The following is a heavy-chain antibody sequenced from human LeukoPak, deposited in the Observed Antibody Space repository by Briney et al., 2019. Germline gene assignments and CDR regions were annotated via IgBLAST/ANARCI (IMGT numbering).Heavy chain of an antibody. CDR1: GFPLSIYA. D-gene: IGHD3-10*02. CDR3: ARDLHYYVAMDV. CDR2: ISYDGSHM. Sequence: GGSLRLFCAVSGFPLSIYAFHWVRQAPGRGLEWVAIISYDGSHMYYADSVKGRVAISRDNSKNILFLHLNSLRAEDTALYYCARDLHYYVAMDVWGQGTTVTVSS. J-gene: IGHJ6*02. V-gene: IGHV3-30*09.